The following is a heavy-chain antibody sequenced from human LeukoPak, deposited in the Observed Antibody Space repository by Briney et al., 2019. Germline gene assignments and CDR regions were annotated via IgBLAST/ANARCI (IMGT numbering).Heavy chain of an antibody. CDR2: ISYDGSNK. V-gene: IGHV3-30*18. CDR3: AKDLKGLRWAPEGMDV. J-gene: IGHJ6*02. Sequence: GGSLRLSCAASGFAFSSYSMNWVRQAPGKGLEWVAVISYDGSNKYYTDSVKGRFTISRDNSKNTLYLQMNSLRAEDTAVYYCAKDLKGLRWAPEGMDVWGQGTTVTVSS. CDR1: GFAFSSYS. D-gene: IGHD5-12*01.